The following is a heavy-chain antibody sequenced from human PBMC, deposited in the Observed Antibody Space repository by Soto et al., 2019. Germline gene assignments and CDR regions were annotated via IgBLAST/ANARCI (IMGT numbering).Heavy chain of an antibody. CDR1: GGSISSSSYY. CDR2: IYYSGST. V-gene: IGHV4-39*01. J-gene: IGHJ5*02. CDR3: ARGRTRGSGSYYPRYNWFDP. D-gene: IGHD3-10*01. Sequence: PSETLSLTCTVSGGSISSSSYYWGWIRQPPGKGLEWIGSIYYSGSTYYNPSLKSRVTISVDTSKNQFSLKLSSVTAADTAVYYCARGRTRGSGSYYPRYNWFDPWGQGNLVTVSS.